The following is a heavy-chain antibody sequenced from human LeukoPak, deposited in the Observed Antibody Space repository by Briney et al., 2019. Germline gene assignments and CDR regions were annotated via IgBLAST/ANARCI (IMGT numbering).Heavy chain of an antibody. J-gene: IGHJ6*03. V-gene: IGHV3-23*01. D-gene: IGHD1-7*01. CDR3: ARATGTIRGYYMDV. CDR1: GFAFDSYA. Sequence: GGSLRLSCAASGFAFDSYAMSWVRQAPGKGLEWVSGISVSGGITYYADSVKGRFTISRGNSKNTLYLQMNSLRAEDTALYYCARATGTIRGYYMDVWGKGTTVTVSS. CDR2: ISVSGGIT.